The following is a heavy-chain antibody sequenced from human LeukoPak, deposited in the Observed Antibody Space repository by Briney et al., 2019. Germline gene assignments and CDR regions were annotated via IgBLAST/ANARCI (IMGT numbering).Heavy chain of an antibody. Sequence: GGSLRLSCAASGFTFSSYWMSWVRQAPGKGLEWAANIKYYGSEKYYVDSVRGRFTISRDNAKNSLYLQMNSLRAEDTAVYYCASALPADHFDYWGQGTLVTVSS. CDR2: IKYYGSEK. J-gene: IGHJ4*02. CDR1: GFTFSSYW. CDR3: ASALPADHFDY. V-gene: IGHV3-7*01.